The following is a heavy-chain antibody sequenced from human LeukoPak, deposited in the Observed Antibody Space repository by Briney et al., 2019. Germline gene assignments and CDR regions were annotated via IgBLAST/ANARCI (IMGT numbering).Heavy chain of an antibody. CDR1: GFTFYDYA. CDR2: ISGDGAGT. V-gene: IGHV3-43*02. J-gene: IGHJ5*02. D-gene: IGHD6-19*01. Sequence: GGSLRLSCAASGFTFYDYAMHWVRQPPGKGLEWVSLISGDGAGTYYADSVKGRFTISRDNSKNSLYLQMNSLRNEDTALYYCAKGGQWLIHPWGQGTLVTVSS. CDR3: AKGGQWLIHP.